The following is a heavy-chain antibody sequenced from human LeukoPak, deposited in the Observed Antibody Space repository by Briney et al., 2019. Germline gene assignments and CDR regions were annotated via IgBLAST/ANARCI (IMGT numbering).Heavy chain of an antibody. Sequence: GGSLRLSCAASGFAFNTYWMHWVRLAPGKGLVWVSGIKTDGSTAAYADSVKGRFTVSRDNAKNTLSLQMNSLRAEDTGLYYCARAWDRWGQGTLVTVSS. CDR2: IKTDGSTA. CDR3: ARAWDR. V-gene: IGHV3-74*01. J-gene: IGHJ5*02. CDR1: GFAFNTYW.